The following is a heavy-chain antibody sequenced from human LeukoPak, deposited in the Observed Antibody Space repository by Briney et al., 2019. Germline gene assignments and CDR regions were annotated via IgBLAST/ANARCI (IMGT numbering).Heavy chain of an antibody. V-gene: IGHV3-66*01. J-gene: IGHJ6*02. D-gene: IGHD3-3*01. Sequence: PGGSLRLSCAASGFTVSSNYMSWVRQAPGKGLEWVSVIYSGGSTYYADSVKGRFTISRDNSKNTLYLQMNSLRAEDTAVYYCARWGDFWSGTYYGMDVWGQGTTVTVSS. CDR1: GFTVSSNY. CDR3: ARWGDFWSGTYYGMDV. CDR2: IYSGGST.